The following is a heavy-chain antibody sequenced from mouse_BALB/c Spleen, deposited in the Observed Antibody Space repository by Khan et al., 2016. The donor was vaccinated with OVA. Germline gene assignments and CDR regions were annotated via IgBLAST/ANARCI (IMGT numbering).Heavy chain of an antibody. CDR3: ARGGYGGFAY. J-gene: IGHJ3*01. CDR1: GYTFSSYW. D-gene: IGHD2-2*01. CDR2: IFPGSVST. Sequence: QVQLQQSGGDLMKPGASVKISCKATGYTFSSYWIEWVKQRPGHGLEWIGQIFPGSVSTTYNEKFKGKATFTEDTSSNTAYMQVSSLTSEASAVYYGARGGYGGFAYWGQGTLVTVSA. V-gene: IGHV1-9*01.